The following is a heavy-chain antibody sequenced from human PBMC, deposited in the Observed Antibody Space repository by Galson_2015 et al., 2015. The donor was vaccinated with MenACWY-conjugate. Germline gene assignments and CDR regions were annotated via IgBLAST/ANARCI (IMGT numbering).Heavy chain of an antibody. CDR2: VNINSKT. D-gene: IGHD1-26*01. CDR3: AKSVVGTLRGYDY. J-gene: IGHJ4*02. Sequence: SLRLSCAASGFTFSQSGMTWVRQAAGKGLEWVASVNINSKTYYANFVEGRLTISRDNSKNIVYLHMYNLRAEDTAIYYCAKSVVGTLRGYDYWGQGTLVTVSS. V-gene: IGHV3-23*01. CDR1: GFTFSQSG.